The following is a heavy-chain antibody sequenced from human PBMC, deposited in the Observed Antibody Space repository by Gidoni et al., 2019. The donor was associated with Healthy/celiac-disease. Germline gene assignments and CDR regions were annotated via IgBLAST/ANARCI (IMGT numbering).Heavy chain of an antibody. Sequence: EVQLVESGGGLVKPRGSLRLSCAASGFPFSSYSMNWVRKAPGKGLEWVSSISSSSSYIYYADSVKGRFTISRDNAKNSLYLQMNSLRAEDTAVYYCARGQQLVNWFDPWGQGTLVTVSS. J-gene: IGHJ5*02. CDR3: ARGQQLVNWFDP. V-gene: IGHV3-21*01. D-gene: IGHD6-13*01. CDR1: GFPFSSYS. CDR2: ISSSSSYI.